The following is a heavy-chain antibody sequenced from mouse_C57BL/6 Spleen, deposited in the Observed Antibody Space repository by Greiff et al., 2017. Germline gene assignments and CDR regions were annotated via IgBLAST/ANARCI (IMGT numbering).Heavy chain of an antibody. CDR2: INPNNGGT. CDR1: GYTFTDYN. V-gene: IGHV1-22*01. J-gene: IGHJ4*01. Sequence: EVQLQQSGPELVKPGASVKMSCKASGYTFTDYNMHWVKQSHGKSLEWIGYINPNNGGTSYNQTFKGKATLTVNKSSSTAYMELRSLTSEDSAVYYCAREAYDYDGYAMDYWGQGTSVTVSS. D-gene: IGHD2-4*01. CDR3: AREAYDYDGYAMDY.